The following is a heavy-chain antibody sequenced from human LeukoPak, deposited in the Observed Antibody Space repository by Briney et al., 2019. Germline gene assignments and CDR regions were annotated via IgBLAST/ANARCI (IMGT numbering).Heavy chain of an antibody. Sequence: GRSLRLSCAASGFTFSSYGMHWVRQAPGKGLEGVAVIWYDGSNKYYADSVKGGFTIYRDNSKNKLYLQMNSLRAEDTAVYYCASGRLLWFGESYYFDYWGQGTLVTVSS. CDR2: IWYDGSNK. D-gene: IGHD3-10*01. V-gene: IGHV3-33*01. J-gene: IGHJ4*02. CDR3: ASGRLLWFGESYYFDY. CDR1: GFTFSSYG.